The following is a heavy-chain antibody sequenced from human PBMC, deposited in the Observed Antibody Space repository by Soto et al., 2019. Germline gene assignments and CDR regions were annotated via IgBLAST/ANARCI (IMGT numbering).Heavy chain of an antibody. CDR3: AKDKGFGIGESEGFDY. V-gene: IGHV3-23*01. D-gene: IGHD3-10*01. J-gene: IGHJ4*02. Sequence: EVQLLESGGGLVQPGGSLRLSCAASGFTFSSYAMSWVRQAPGKGLEWVSAISGSGGSTYYADSVKGRFTISRDNSKNTLYLQMNSLRAEDTAVYYCAKDKGFGIGESEGFDYWGQGTLVTVSS. CDR2: ISGSGGST. CDR1: GFTFSSYA.